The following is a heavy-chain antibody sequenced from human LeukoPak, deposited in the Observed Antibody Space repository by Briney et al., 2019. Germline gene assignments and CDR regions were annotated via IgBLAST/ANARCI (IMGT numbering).Heavy chain of an antibody. V-gene: IGHV3-74*01. Sequence: GGSLRLSCAASGFTFSHYWMYWVRQAPGTGLVWVSLISGDGSTTSYADSVKGRFTISRDNAKNTLYLQMNSLRDEDTAVYYCARQRGNYFDYWGQGTLVTVSS. CDR3: ARQRGNYFDY. D-gene: IGHD7-27*01. CDR2: ISGDGSTT. J-gene: IGHJ4*02. CDR1: GFTFSHYW.